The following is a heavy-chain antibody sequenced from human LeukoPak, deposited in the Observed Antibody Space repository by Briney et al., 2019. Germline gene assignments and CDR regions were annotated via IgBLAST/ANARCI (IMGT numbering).Heavy chain of an antibody. CDR3: ARDRPSESGYDKGVFDY. CDR1: GDSISSGGYY. D-gene: IGHD5-12*01. J-gene: IGHJ4*02. CDR2: IYYSGST. V-gene: IGHV4-31*03. Sequence: SQTLSLTCTVSGDSISSGGYYWSWIRQHPGKGLEWIGYIYYSGSTYYNPSLKSRVIMSVDTSKNQFSLKLSSVTAADTAVYYCARDRPSESGYDKGVFDYWGQGTLVTVSS.